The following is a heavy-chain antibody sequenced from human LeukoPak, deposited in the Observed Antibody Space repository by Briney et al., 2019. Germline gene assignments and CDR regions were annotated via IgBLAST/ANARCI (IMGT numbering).Heavy chain of an antibody. CDR1: GGSISSYY. CDR3: ARSLLWFGELSNLDY. CDR2: IYTSGST. Sequence: PSETLSLTCTVSGGSISSYYWSWIRQPAGKGLEWIGRIYTSGSTNYNPSLKSRVTMSVDTSKNQFSLKLSSVTAADTAVYYCARSLLWFGELSNLDYWGQGTLVTVSS. D-gene: IGHD3-10*01. J-gene: IGHJ4*02. V-gene: IGHV4-4*07.